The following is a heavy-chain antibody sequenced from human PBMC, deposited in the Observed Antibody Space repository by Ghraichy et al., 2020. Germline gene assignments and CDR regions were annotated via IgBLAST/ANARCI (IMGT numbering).Heavy chain of an antibody. CDR2: IKQDGSEK. D-gene: IGHD4-23*01. J-gene: IGHJ4*02. CDR1: GFTFSSYW. V-gene: IGHV3-7*01. CDR3: AREFSVVTDHFDY. Sequence: GSLRLSCAASGFTFSSYWMGWVRQAPGKGLEWVANIKQDGSEKYYVDSVKGRFTISRDNAKNSLYLQMNSLRAEDTAVYYCAREFSVVTDHFDYWGQGTLVTVSS.